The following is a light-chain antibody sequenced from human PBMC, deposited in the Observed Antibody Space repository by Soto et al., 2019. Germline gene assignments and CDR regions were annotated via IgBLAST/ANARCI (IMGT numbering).Light chain of an antibody. CDR3: SSYAGSSNLGV. J-gene: IGLJ2*01. V-gene: IGLV2-8*01. CDR2: EVS. CDR1: SSDVGGYNY. Sequence: QSALTQPPSASGSPGQSVTISCTGTSSDVGGYNYVSWYQQHPGRAPKLMIYEVSKRPSGVPDRFSGSKSGNTASLTVSGLQREDEADYYCSSYAGSSNLGVFGGGTKVTVL.